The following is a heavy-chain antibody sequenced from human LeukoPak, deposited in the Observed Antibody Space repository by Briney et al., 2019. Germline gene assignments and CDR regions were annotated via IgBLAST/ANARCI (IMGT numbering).Heavy chain of an antibody. CDR3: ITAGAPATEKDYMDV. J-gene: IGHJ6*03. D-gene: IGHD1-26*01. Sequence: SGGSLRLSCAASGFTFSSYEMNWVRQAPGKGLEWVSYISSSGSTIYYADSVKGRFTISRDNAKNSLYLQMNNLKTEDTAVYYCITAGAPATEKDYMDVWGKGTTVIVSS. CDR1: GFTFSSYE. CDR2: ISSSGSTI. V-gene: IGHV3-48*03.